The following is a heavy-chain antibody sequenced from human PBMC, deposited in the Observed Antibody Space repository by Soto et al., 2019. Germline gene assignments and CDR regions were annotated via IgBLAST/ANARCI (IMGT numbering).Heavy chain of an antibody. CDR1: GYTFTSYY. CDR2: INPSGGST. J-gene: IGHJ4*02. Sequence: QVQLVQSGAEVKKPGASVKVSCKASGYTFTSYYMHWVRQAPGQGLEWMGIINPSGGSTSYAQKFQGRVTGTRDTSTSTVDVGLSSLRSEDTAVDYCAGAGPLSYGPPSQNWGQGTLVTVSS. D-gene: IGHD3-10*01. V-gene: IGHV1-46*01. CDR3: AGAGPLSYGPPSQN.